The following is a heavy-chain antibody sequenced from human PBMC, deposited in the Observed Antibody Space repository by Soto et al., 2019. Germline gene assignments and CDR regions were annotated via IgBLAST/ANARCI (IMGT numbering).Heavy chain of an antibody. J-gene: IGHJ4*02. CDR2: IYYSGSS. V-gene: IGHV4-59*01. Sequence: QVQLQESGPGLVKPSETLSLTCSVSGGSISTYYWSWIRQPPGKGLEYIGYIYYSGSSNYNPSLQSRATLSVDTSKNQFSLRLRSVTAADTAVYYCARGAHSGDWDYWGPGTLVTVPS. CDR1: GGSISTYY. D-gene: IGHD7-27*01. CDR3: ARGAHSGDWDY.